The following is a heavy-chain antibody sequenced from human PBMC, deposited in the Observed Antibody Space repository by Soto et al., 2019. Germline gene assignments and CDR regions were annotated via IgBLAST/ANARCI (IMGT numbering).Heavy chain of an antibody. J-gene: IGHJ3*02. CDR3: ARLTLGYCSSTSCQGAFDI. V-gene: IGHV1-69*13. CDR2: IIPIFGTA. D-gene: IGHD2-2*01. CDR1: GGTFSSYA. Sequence: ASVKVSCKASGGTFSSYAISWVRQAPGQGLEWMGGIIPIFGTANYAQKFQGRVTITADESTSTAYMELSSLRSEDTDVYYCARLTLGYCSSTSCQGAFDIWGQGTMVTVSS.